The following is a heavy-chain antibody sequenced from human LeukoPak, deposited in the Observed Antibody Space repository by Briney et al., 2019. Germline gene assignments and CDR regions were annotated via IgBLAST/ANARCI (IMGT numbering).Heavy chain of an antibody. CDR2: ISYDGSNK. J-gene: IGHJ6*02. CDR3: AKRTKVGATTYYYFSMDV. V-gene: IGHV3-30*18. D-gene: IGHD1-26*01. CDR1: GFTFSSYG. Sequence: PGRSLRLSCAASGFTFSSYGMHWVRQAPGKGLEWVALISYDGSNKYYADSVKGRFTISRDNSKNTLYLQMNSLRAEDTAVYYCAKRTKVGATTYYYFSMDVWGQGTTVIVSS.